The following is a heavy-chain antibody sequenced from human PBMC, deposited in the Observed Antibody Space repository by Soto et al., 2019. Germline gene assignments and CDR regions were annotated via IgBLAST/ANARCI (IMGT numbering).Heavy chain of an antibody. V-gene: IGHV4-59*08. CDR1: GGSIGTYY. Sequence: PSETLSLTCTVSGGSIGTYYWSWIRQPPGKGLEWIGYIYYGGNTDYNPSLKSRVTISLDTPKNQFSLKLSSVTAADTAVYYCARHPGYYDILTGYTTYYFDSWGQGILVTVSS. D-gene: IGHD3-9*01. CDR2: IYYGGNT. J-gene: IGHJ4*02. CDR3: ARHPGYYDILTGYTTYYFDS.